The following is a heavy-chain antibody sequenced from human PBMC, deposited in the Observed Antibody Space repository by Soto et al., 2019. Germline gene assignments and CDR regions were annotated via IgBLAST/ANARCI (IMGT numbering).Heavy chain of an antibody. CDR1: GDSISSYY. Sequence: SETLSLTCTVSGDSISSYYWSWIRQPPGKGLEWIGFIYYSGSTNYNPSLKSRVTISVDASKNQFSLQLSSVTAADTAVYSCARGRTTVVTFFDYWGQGTLVTVSS. J-gene: IGHJ4*02. CDR2: IYYSGST. CDR3: ARGRTTVVTFFDY. V-gene: IGHV4-59*01. D-gene: IGHD4-17*01.